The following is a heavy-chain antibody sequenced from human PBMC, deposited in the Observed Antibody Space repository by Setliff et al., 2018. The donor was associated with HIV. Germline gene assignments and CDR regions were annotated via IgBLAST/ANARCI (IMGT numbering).Heavy chain of an antibody. CDR2: INAGNGDT. CDR1: GYTFTNYA. Sequence: ASVKVSCKASGYTFTNYAILWVRQAPGRGLEWMGWINAGNGDTKYSQNFQGRVTITMDTSATTVYKELRSLGSEDTAVYYCTRERTFYYTGSDYYLDYWGQGTWVTISS. CDR3: TRERTFYYTGSDYYLDY. J-gene: IGHJ4*02. V-gene: IGHV1-3*01. D-gene: IGHD3-22*01.